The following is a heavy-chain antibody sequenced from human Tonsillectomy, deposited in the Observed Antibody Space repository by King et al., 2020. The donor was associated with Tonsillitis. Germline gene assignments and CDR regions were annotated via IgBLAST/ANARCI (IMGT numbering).Heavy chain of an antibody. Sequence: VQLVESGAEVKKPGSSVKVSCKASGGTFSSYAISWVRQAPGQGLEWMGGIIPIFGTANYAQKFQGRVTITADESTSTAYMELSSLRSEDTAVYYCARGVGITIFGVEDYYGMDVWGQGTTVTVSS. D-gene: IGHD3-3*01. CDR3: ARGVGITIFGVEDYYGMDV. CDR2: IIPIFGTA. V-gene: IGHV1-69*01. CDR1: GGTFSSYA. J-gene: IGHJ6*02.